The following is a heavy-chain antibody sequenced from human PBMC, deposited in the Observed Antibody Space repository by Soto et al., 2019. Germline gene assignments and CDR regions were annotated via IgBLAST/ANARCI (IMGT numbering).Heavy chain of an antibody. CDR3: SEPAPPPTYDFWSGPHFDY. CDR2: ISGSGGST. D-gene: IGHD3-3*01. V-gene: IGHV3-23*01. CDR1: GFTFSSYA. J-gene: IGHJ4*02. Sequence: GSLRLSCAASGFTFSSYAMSWVRQTPGKGLEWVSGISGSGGSTYYADSVKGRFTISRDNSKNTLYLQMNSLRAEDTAVYYCSEPAPPPTYDFWSGPHFDYWGQGTLVTVSS.